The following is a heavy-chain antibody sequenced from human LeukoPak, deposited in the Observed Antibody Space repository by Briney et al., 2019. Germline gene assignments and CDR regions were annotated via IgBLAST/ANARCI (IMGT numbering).Heavy chain of an antibody. J-gene: IGHJ4*02. CDR3: ARHSTDYYDSSLFDY. D-gene: IGHD3-22*01. V-gene: IGHV4-59*08. CDR2: IYYSGST. Sequence: SETLSLTCTVSGVSISSYYWSWIRQPPGKGLEWVGYIYYSGSTNYNPSLKSRVTISVDTSKNQFSLKLSSVTAADRAVYYYARHSTDYYDSSLFDYWGQGTLVTVSS. CDR1: GVSISSYY.